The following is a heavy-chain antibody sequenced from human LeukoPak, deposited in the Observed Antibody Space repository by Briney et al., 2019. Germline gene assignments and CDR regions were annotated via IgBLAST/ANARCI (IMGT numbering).Heavy chain of an antibody. Sequence: PGGSLRLSCSASGFTFADSAMHRVRQAPGKGLEYVSAISSNGDYTYYADSVKGRFTIPRDNSKNTLYLQMSSLGAEDTAVYYCVKVGYYGSGSYFFDYWGQGTLVTVSS. CDR3: VKVGYYGSGSYFFDY. CDR2: ISSNGDYT. V-gene: IGHV3-64D*06. CDR1: GFTFADSA. J-gene: IGHJ4*02. D-gene: IGHD3-10*01.